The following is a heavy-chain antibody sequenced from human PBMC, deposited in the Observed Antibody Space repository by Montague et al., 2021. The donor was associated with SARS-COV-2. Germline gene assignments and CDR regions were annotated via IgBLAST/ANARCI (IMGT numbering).Heavy chain of an antibody. Sequence: TLSLTCTVSGGSISSGDYYWTWIRQHPGKGLEWIGYIYYTRSTYYNPSLKSRVTISLDTSKNQFSLKLSSVTAADTAVYLCVNENWNNGQGFDPWGQGTLVTVSS. CDR3: VNENWNNGQGFDP. CDR2: IYYTRST. J-gene: IGHJ5*02. V-gene: IGHV4-31*03. CDR1: GGSISSGDYY. D-gene: IGHD1/OR15-1a*01.